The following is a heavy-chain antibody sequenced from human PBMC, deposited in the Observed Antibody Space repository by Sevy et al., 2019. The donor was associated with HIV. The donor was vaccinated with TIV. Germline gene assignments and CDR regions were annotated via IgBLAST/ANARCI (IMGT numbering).Heavy chain of an antibody. V-gene: IGHV3-11*04. CDR1: GFTFSDYY. J-gene: IGHJ4*02. D-gene: IGHD2-8*02. CDR2: ISSSGSTI. Sequence: GGSLRLSCAASGFTFSDYYMSWIRQAPGKGLEWVSYISSSGSTIYYADSVKGRFTISRDNAKNSLYLQMNSLRAEDTAVYYCARGYCTGGVCSYIGGDFDYWGQGTLVTVSS. CDR3: ARGYCTGGVCSYIGGDFDY.